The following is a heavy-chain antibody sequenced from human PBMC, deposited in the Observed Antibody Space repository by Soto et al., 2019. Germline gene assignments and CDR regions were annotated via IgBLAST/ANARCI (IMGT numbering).Heavy chain of an antibody. Sequence: QVQLGESGGGVVQPGRSLRLSCAASGFTFSSYGMHWVRQAPGKGLEWVAVIWHDGSNKYYADSVKGRFTISRDNSKNTLYLQMNSLRAEDTAVYYSARDFIPATAIYLFDYWGQGTLVTVSS. CDR3: ARDFIPATAIYLFDY. V-gene: IGHV3-33*01. J-gene: IGHJ4*02. CDR1: GFTFSSYG. D-gene: IGHD2-21*02. CDR2: IWHDGSNK.